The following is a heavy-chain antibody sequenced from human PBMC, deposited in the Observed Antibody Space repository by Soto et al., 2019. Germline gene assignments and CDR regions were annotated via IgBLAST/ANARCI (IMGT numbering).Heavy chain of an antibody. V-gene: IGHV4-34*01. CDR1: GGSFSGYY. CDR2: INHSGST. Sequence: PSETLSLTCAVYGGSFSGYYWSWIRQPPGKGLEWIGEINHSGSTNYNPSLKSRVTISVDTSKNQFSLKLSSVTAADTAVYYCARDRNYYGSGAPNYWGQGTLATVSS. CDR3: ARDRNYYGSGAPNY. J-gene: IGHJ4*02. D-gene: IGHD3-10*01.